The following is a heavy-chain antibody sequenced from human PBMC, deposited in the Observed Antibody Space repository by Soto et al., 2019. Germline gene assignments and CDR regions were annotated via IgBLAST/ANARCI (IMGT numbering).Heavy chain of an antibody. D-gene: IGHD4-17*01. J-gene: IGHJ6*02. CDR2: FDPEGGGT. CDR1: GYTLTELS. CDR3: ATAYGGDYYGMDV. V-gene: IGHV1-24*01. Sequence: ASVKVSCKVSGYTLTELSMHWVRQAPGKGLEWMGGFDPEGGGTIYAQKFQGRVTMTEDTSTDTAYMELSSLRSEDTAVYYCATAYGGDYYGMDVWGQGTTVTVS.